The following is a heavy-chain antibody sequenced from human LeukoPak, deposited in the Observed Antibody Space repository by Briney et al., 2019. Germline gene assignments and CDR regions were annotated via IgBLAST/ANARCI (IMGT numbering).Heavy chain of an antibody. CDR3: ARDRPIHGHKFGY. CDR2: VDTSGSN. V-gene: IGHV4-31*03. CDR1: GGSISSGGDF. Sequence: PSETLSLTCTVSGGSISSGGDFWTWIRQHPEMGLEWIGYVDTSGSNYYNPSLQSRVTMSIVESTNQFSLKLTSVTAADTAVYFCARDRPIHGHKFGYWGQGILVTVSS. J-gene: IGHJ4*02.